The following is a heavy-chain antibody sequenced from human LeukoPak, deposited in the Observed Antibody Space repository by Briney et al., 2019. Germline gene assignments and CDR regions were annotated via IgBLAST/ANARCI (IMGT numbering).Heavy chain of an antibody. D-gene: IGHD3-10*01. Sequence: GGSLRLSCAASGFTFSASPIHWVRQASGKGLEWVGRIRSKANNYTTAFAPSVKGRFTISRDDSRNTAFLQMNSLKTEDTAMYYCARAFGNRSPFDIWGQGTMVTVSS. V-gene: IGHV3-73*01. CDR1: GFTFSASP. J-gene: IGHJ3*02. CDR2: IRSKANNYTT. CDR3: ARAFGNRSPFDI.